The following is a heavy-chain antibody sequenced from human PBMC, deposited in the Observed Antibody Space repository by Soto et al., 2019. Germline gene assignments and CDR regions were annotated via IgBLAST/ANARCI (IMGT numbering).Heavy chain of an antibody. D-gene: IGHD6-13*01. CDR2: FDPEDGET. CDR1: GYTLTELS. Sequence: ASVKVSCKVSGYTLTELSMHWVRQAPGKGLEWMGGFDPEDGETIYAQKFQGRVTMTEDTSTDTAYMELSSLRSEDTAVYYCATNAYSSSWYEQNYYYGMDVWGQGTTVTVSS. CDR3: ATNAYSSSWYEQNYYYGMDV. V-gene: IGHV1-24*01. J-gene: IGHJ6*02.